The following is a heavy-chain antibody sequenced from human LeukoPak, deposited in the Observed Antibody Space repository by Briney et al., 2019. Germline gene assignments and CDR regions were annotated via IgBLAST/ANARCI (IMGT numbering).Heavy chain of an antibody. V-gene: IGHV4-4*09. CDR3: ARIPLAYSGAYYFDY. Sequence: SETLSLTCTVSRGSISGSIHSFYWSWLRQPPGKGLEWIGYISSSGSTHDNPSLRSRVTISLDASKNQFFLTLSSVSAADTALYYCARIPLAYSGAYYFDYWGQGTLVTVSP. CDR1: RGSISGSIHSFY. CDR2: ISSSGST. D-gene: IGHD1-26*01. J-gene: IGHJ4*02.